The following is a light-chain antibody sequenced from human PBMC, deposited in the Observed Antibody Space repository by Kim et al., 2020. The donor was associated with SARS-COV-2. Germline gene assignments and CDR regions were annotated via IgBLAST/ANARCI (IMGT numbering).Light chain of an antibody. J-gene: IGLJ1*01. CDR1: KLGDKY. CDR3: QAWDSSIYV. CDR2: RDN. V-gene: IGLV3-1*01. Sequence: SVSVSPGQTASITCSGDKLGDKYASWYQQKPGQSPVVVIFRDNRRPSGIPERFSGSNSGNTATLTISGTQAMDEADYYCQAWDSSIYVFGTGTKVTVL.